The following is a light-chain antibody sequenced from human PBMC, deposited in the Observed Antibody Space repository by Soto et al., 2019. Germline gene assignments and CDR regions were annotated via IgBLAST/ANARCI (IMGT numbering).Light chain of an antibody. V-gene: IGKV1-12*01. CDR3: QQYGSSSWT. Sequence: DIQMTQSPSSVSASVGDRVTITCRASQGISSWLAWYQQKPGKAPKLLIYAASNRATGIPDRFSGSGSGTDFTLTISRLEPEDFAVYYCQQYGSSSWTFGQGTKVDIK. CDR1: QGISSW. CDR2: AAS. J-gene: IGKJ1*01.